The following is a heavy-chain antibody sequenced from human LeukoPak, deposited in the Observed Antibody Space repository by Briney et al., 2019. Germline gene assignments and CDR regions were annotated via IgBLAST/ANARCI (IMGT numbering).Heavy chain of an antibody. CDR1: GGSFSGYY. D-gene: IGHD1-14*01. CDR3: ARGGRAGFDY. Sequence: SETLSLTCAVYGGSFSGYYWSWIRQPPGKGLEWIGEINHSGSTNYNPSFKSRVTISVDTSKNQFSLKLSSVTAADTAVYYCARGGRAGFDYWGQGTLVTVSS. J-gene: IGHJ4*02. CDR2: INHSGST. V-gene: IGHV4-34*01.